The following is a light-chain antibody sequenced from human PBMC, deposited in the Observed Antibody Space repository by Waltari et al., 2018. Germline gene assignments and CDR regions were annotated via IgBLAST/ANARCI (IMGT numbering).Light chain of an antibody. Sequence: AIQMTQSPSSLSASVGDRVTITCRASQDIRNELGWYQQKPGKAPKLLIYAASTLQSGVPSRFSGSGSGTDFTLTISSLQPEDFATYYCLQDYNYPRMFGQGTKVEIK. CDR3: LQDYNYPRM. J-gene: IGKJ1*01. CDR2: AAS. V-gene: IGKV1-6*01. CDR1: QDIRNE.